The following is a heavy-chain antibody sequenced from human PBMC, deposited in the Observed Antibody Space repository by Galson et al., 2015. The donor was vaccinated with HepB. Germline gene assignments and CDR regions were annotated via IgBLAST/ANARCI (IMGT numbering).Heavy chain of an antibody. Sequence: SLRLSCAASGFTFSSYGMHWVRQAPGKGLEWVAVIWYDGSNKYYADSVKGRFTISRDNSKNTLYLQMNSLRAEDTAVYYCARDGYITIFGVVTDSFDYWGQGTLVTVSS. J-gene: IGHJ4*02. D-gene: IGHD3-3*01. V-gene: IGHV3-33*01. CDR1: GFTFSSYG. CDR3: ARDGYITIFGVVTDSFDY. CDR2: IWYDGSNK.